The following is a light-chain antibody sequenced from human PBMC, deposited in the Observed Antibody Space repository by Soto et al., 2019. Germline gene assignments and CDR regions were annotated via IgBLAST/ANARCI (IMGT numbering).Light chain of an antibody. J-gene: IGKJ1*01. CDR2: DAS. CDR3: QQYNTFSWT. V-gene: IGKV1-5*01. Sequence: DIQMTQSPSTLSASVGDRVTTTCRASHIINNWLAWNQQKPGKAPKSLIYDASILESGVPSRFSGSGSGTEFTLTINSLQPDDLATYYCQQYNTFSWTFGQGTKVEI. CDR1: HIINNW.